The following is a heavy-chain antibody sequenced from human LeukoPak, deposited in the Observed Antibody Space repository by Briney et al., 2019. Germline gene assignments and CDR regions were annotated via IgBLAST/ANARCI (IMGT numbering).Heavy chain of an antibody. Sequence: GGSLRLSCAASGFDLSTYEMNWVRQAPGKGLELIADITISGHTKNYADSVKGRFTISRDNARTSLYLQMNSLRVEDTGVYYCARGDPHADLWGQGTLVTVSS. J-gene: IGHJ5*02. V-gene: IGHV3-48*03. CDR3: ARGDPHADL. CDR2: ITISGHTK. CDR1: GFDLSTYE.